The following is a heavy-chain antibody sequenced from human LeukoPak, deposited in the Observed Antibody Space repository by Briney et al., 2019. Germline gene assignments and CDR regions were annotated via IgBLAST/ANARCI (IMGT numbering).Heavy chain of an antibody. CDR1: GGTFSSYA. D-gene: IGHD2-2*01. J-gene: IGHJ3*02. CDR2: FITIFGTA. V-gene: IGHV1-69*13. CDR3: ARVVVPAALDAFDI. Sequence: GASVKVSCKASGGTFSSYAISWVRQAPGQGLEWMGGFITIFGTANYAQKFQGRVTITADESTSTAYMELSSLRSKDTAVYYCARVVVPAALDAFDIWGQGTMVTVSS.